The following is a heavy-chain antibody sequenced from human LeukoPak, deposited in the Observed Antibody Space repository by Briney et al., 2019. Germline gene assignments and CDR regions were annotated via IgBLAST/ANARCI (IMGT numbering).Heavy chain of an antibody. CDR2: ISSSGSTI. J-gene: IGHJ4*02. Sequence: GGSLRLSCAASGFTFSDYYMSWIRQAPGKGLEWVSYISSSGSTIYYADSVKGRLTISRDNAKNSLYLQMNSLRAEDTAVYYCASSYSYGLYYFDYWGQGTLVTVSS. V-gene: IGHV3-11*04. CDR1: GFTFSDYY. D-gene: IGHD5-18*01. CDR3: ASSYSYGLYYFDY.